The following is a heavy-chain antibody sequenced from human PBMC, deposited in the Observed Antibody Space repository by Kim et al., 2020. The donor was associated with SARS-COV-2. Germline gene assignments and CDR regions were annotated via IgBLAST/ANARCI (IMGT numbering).Heavy chain of an antibody. V-gene: IGHV3-74*01. CDR3: ARASSHDAFDI. CDR1: GFTFSSYW. D-gene: IGHD3-10*01. Sequence: GGSLRLSCAASGFTFSSYWMHWVRQAPGKGLVWVSRINSDGSSTSYADSVKGRFTISRDNAKNTLYLQMNSLRAEDTAVYYCARASSHDAFDIWGQGTMVTVSS. CDR2: INSDGSST. J-gene: IGHJ3*02.